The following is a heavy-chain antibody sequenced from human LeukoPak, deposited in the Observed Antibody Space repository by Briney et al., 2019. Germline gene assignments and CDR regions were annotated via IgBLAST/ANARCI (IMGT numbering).Heavy chain of an antibody. CDR3: ARVITIFGVVISPTSYYGMDA. V-gene: IGHV4-31*03. J-gene: IGHJ6*02. CDR1: GGSISSGGYS. Sequence: SETLSLTCTVSGGSISSGGYSWSWIRQHPGKGLEWIGYIYYSGSTYYNPSLKSRVTISVDTSKNQFSLKLSSVTAADTAVYYCARVITIFGVVISPTSYYGMDAWGQGTTVTVSS. D-gene: IGHD3-3*01. CDR2: IYYSGST.